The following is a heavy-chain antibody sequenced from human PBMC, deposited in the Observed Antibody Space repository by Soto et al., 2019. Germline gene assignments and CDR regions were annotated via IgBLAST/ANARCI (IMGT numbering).Heavy chain of an antibody. CDR2: IHYSGST. Sequence: PSDTLSLTCTVSGGSISSGGYYWSWIRQHPGKGLEWIGYIHYSGSTYYNPSLKSRVTISVDTSKNQFSLKLSSVTAADTAVYYCARGYYGSGSYYNDRRYVWFDPWGQGTLVTVSS. D-gene: IGHD3-10*01. CDR1: GGSISSGGYY. J-gene: IGHJ5*02. V-gene: IGHV4-31*03. CDR3: ARGYYGSGSYYNDRRYVWFDP.